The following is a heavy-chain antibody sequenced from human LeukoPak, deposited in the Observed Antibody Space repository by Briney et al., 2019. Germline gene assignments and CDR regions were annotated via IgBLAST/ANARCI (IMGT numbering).Heavy chain of an antibody. CDR3: ARWHPSWDFPY. V-gene: IGHV5-51*01. Sequence: GESLKISCKGSGYNFASYWIGWVRQMPGKGLEWMGIIYPRDSDTRYSPSFQGQVTISADKSISPAYLQWSSLRASDTAMYYCARWHPSWDFPYWGQGTLVTVSS. J-gene: IGHJ4*02. CDR2: IYPRDSDT. D-gene: IGHD3-3*01. CDR1: GYNFASYW.